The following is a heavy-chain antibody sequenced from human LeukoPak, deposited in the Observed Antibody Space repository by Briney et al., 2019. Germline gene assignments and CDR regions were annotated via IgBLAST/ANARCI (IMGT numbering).Heavy chain of an antibody. CDR1: GFTFSSFS. CDR3: ASLMTAVTIPDY. J-gene: IGHJ4*01. D-gene: IGHD4-17*01. Sequence: GGSRILSCIASGFTFSSFSMNWVRRAPGKGLEWVSSITSSGTDIYYADSVKGRFTISRDNAKNSLYLQMNSLRAEDTAVYYCASLMTAVTIPDYWGQGTLVTVSS. V-gene: IGHV3-21*01. CDR2: ITSSGTDI.